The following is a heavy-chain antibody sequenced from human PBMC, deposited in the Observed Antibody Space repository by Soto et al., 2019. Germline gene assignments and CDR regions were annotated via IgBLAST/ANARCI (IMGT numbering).Heavy chain of an antibody. CDR2: ISAYNGNT. J-gene: IGHJ4*02. Sequence: ASVKVSCKASGYTFTSYGISWVRQAPGQGLEWMGWISAYNGNTNYAQKLQGRVTMTTDTSTSTAYMELRSLRSDDTAVYYCARDSLLIVAAAGTEGVFFDYWGQGTLVTVSS. V-gene: IGHV1-18*01. D-gene: IGHD6-13*01. CDR1: GYTFTSYG. CDR3: ARDSLLIVAAAGTEGVFFDY.